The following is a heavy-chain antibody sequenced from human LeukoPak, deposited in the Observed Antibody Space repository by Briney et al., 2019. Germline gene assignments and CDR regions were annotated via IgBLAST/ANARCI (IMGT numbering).Heavy chain of an antibody. Sequence: PGGSLRLSCAASGFTVSSNYMSWVRQAPGKGLEWVSVIYSGGSTYYADSVKGRFTISRDNSKNTLYLQMNSLRAEDTAVYYCAKGTSDSSGYYYEGAFDIWGQGTMVTVSS. V-gene: IGHV3-53*01. J-gene: IGHJ3*02. CDR2: IYSGGST. D-gene: IGHD3-22*01. CDR3: AKGTSDSSGYYYEGAFDI. CDR1: GFTVSSNY.